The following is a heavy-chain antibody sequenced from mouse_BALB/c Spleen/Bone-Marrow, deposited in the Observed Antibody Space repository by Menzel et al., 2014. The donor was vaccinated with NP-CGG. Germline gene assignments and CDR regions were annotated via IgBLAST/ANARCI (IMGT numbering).Heavy chain of an antibody. CDR2: IDPANGYT. D-gene: IGHD1-1*01. Sequence: EVNVVESGAELVKPGASVKLSCTASGFNIKDTYMHWVKQRPEQGLEWIGRIDPANGYTKFDPKFQGKATITADTSSNTAYLQLSSLTSEDTVVYYCARGTTVVSYYAMDYWGQGTSVTVSS. J-gene: IGHJ4*01. CDR1: GFNIKDTY. CDR3: ARGTTVVSYYAMDY. V-gene: IGHV14-3*02.